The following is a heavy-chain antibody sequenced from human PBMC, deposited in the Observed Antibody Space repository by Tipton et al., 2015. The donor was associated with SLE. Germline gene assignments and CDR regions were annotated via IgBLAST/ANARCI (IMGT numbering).Heavy chain of an antibody. CDR2: IYYSGST. D-gene: IGHD6-6*01. J-gene: IGHJ4*02. CDR3: ARDPAGEQLVGAFDY. CDR1: GGSISSSSYY. Sequence: PGLVKPSETLSLTCTVSGGSISSSSYYWGWIRQPPGKGLEWIGSIYYSGSTYYNPSLKSRVTISVDTSKNQFSLKLSSVTAADTAVYYCARDPAGEQLVGAFDYWGQGTLVTVSS. V-gene: IGHV4-39*07.